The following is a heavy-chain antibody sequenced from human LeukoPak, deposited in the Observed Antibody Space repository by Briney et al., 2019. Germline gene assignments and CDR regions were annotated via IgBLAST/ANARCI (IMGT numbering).Heavy chain of an antibody. CDR1: GYTFTSYA. Sequence: GASVKVSCKASGYTFTSYAMHWVRQAPGQRLEWMGWINAGNGNTKYSQKFQGRVTITRDTSASTAYKELSSLRSEDTAVYYCARSTTYYFDYWGQGTLVTVSS. J-gene: IGHJ4*02. D-gene: IGHD1-7*01. CDR2: INAGNGNT. V-gene: IGHV1-3*01. CDR3: ARSTTYYFDY.